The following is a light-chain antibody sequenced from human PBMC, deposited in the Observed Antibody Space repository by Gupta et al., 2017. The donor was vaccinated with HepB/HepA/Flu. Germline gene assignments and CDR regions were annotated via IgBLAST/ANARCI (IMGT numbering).Light chain of an antibody. CDR1: NNNVGNEG. J-gene: IGLJ1*01. Sequence: QAGLTQPPSVSRDLSQTATLTCTGNNNNVGNEGVVWLQQHQGHPPKLLSYKNNNRPSGIPERFSASRSGNTASLTITGLLPEDEADYYCSAWYSSLSGHVLGPGTKVTVL. CDR3: SAWYSSLSGHV. CDR2: KNN. V-gene: IGLV10-54*01.